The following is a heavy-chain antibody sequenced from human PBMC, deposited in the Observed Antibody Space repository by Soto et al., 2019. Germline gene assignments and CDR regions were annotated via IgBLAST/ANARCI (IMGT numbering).Heavy chain of an antibody. V-gene: IGHV1-18*04. Sequence: GASVKVSCKASGYTFTSYGISCVRQAPGQVLEWMGWISAYNGNTNYAQKLQGRVTMTTDTSTSTAYMELRSLRSDDTAVYYCAREHTGGEVGMDVWGQGTTVTVSS. CDR3: AREHTGGEVGMDV. J-gene: IGHJ6*02. D-gene: IGHD3-16*01. CDR2: ISAYNGNT. CDR1: GYTFTSYG.